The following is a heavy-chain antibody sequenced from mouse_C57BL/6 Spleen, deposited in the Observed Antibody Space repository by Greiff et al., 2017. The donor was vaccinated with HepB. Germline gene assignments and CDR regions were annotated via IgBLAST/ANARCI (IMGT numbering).Heavy chain of an antibody. CDR1: GFTFSDYG. V-gene: IGHV5-17*01. CDR3: ARRVRCYAIVY. CDR2: ISSGSSTM. J-gene: IGHJ4*01. Sequence: EVKLMESGGGLVKPGASLKLSCAASGFTFSDYGMHWVRQAPEKGLEWVAYISSGSSTMYYADTVKGRVTISRDNAKNTLFLQRTSLRSEDSAMYYGARRVRCYAIVYWGQGTSVTVSS. D-gene: IGHD1-1*01.